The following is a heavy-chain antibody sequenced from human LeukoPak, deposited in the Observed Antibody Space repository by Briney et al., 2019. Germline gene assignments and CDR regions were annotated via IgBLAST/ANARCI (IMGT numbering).Heavy chain of an antibody. Sequence: GGSLRLSRAASGFTVSNNYMGSVRQAPGKGLEWVSVIYGGGSTYYADSVKGRFTLSRDDSKNTVYLQMNSLRAEDTAVYYCAYSSIGGRPGIWGQGTLVTVSS. D-gene: IGHD6-6*01. CDR2: IYGGGST. CDR3: AYSSIGGRPGI. V-gene: IGHV3-66*01. CDR1: GFTVSNNY. J-gene: IGHJ4*02.